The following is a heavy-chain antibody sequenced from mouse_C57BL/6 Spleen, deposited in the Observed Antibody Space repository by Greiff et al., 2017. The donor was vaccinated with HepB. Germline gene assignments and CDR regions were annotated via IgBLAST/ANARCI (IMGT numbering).Heavy chain of an antibody. CDR3: ASYDYGKGY. Sequence: LQESGPGLVKPSQSLSLTCSVTGYSITSGYYWNWIRQFPGNKLEWMGYISYDGSNNYNPSLKNRISITRDTSQNQFFLKLNSVTTEDAATYYCASYDYGKGYWGQGTSVTVSS. CDR1: GYSITSGYY. CDR2: ISYDGSN. J-gene: IGHJ4*01. V-gene: IGHV3-6*01.